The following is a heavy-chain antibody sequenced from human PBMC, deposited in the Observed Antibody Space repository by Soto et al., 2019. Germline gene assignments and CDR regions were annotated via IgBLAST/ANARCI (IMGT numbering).Heavy chain of an antibody. CDR3: ARLGKVVNQYGMDV. D-gene: IGHD3-22*01. CDR2: IYYSGST. CDR1: GGSISSGGYY. J-gene: IGHJ6*02. V-gene: IGHV4-31*03. Sequence: SLTCPVPGGSISSGGYYWSWIRQHPGKGLEWIGYIYYSGSTYYNPSLKSRVTISVDTSKKHFSLKLSSVTAAATAVYYWARLGKVVNQYGMDVWGQGTTVTVSS.